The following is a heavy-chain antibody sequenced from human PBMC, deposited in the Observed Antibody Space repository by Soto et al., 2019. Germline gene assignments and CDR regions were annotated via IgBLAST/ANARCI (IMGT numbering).Heavy chain of an antibody. CDR1: GFTFSSYW. V-gene: IGHV3-7*03. J-gene: IGHJ4*02. CDR3: AKYASSSWSLFDY. D-gene: IGHD6-13*01. CDR2: IKQDGSEK. Sequence: GGSLSLSCAASGFTFSSYWMSWVRQAPGKGLEWVANIKQDGSEKYYVDSVKGRFTISRDNAKNSLYLQMNSLRAEDTAVYYCAKYASSSWSLFDYWGQGTLVTVSS.